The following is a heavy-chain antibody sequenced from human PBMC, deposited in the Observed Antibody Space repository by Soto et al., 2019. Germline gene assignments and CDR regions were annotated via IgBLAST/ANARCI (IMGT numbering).Heavy chain of an antibody. CDR2: IYYTGRT. Sequence: SETLSLTCTVSGGSITSYYWTWIRQPPGKELEWVGYIYYTGRTNCNPSLKSRLTMSVDTSKNQFSLRLSSVTAADTAVYYCARDLTIGGFFDPWGQGXLVTVSS. J-gene: IGHJ5*02. CDR1: GGSITSYY. CDR3: ARDLTIGGFFDP. D-gene: IGHD3-10*01. V-gene: IGHV4-59*01.